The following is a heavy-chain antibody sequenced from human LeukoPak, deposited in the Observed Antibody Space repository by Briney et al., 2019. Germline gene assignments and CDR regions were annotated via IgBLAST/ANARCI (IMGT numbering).Heavy chain of an antibody. D-gene: IGHD2-2*01. Sequence: SETLSLTCTVSGGSISSSSYYWGWIRQPPGKGLEWIGSINYSGSTYYNSSLKSRVTISVDTSKNQFSLKLSSVTAADTAVYYCARGGGCRSTSCSPGLVYYYYYMDVWGKGTTVTISS. CDR1: GGSISSSSYY. CDR2: INYSGST. J-gene: IGHJ6*03. CDR3: ARGGGCRSTSCSPGLVYYYYYMDV. V-gene: IGHV4-39*07.